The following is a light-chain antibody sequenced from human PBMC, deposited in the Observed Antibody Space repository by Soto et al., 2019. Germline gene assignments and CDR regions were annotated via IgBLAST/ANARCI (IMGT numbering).Light chain of an antibody. Sequence: EIGLTQSPATLSLSPGDRATLSCRASQSVSRYLAWYQQKPGQAPRLIIHDTSTRATGVPDTFSGSGSGTEFTLTISSLETEDSAMYYCKQRFSWPPTFGGGTHVEIK. J-gene: IGKJ4*01. CDR3: KQRFSWPPT. V-gene: IGKV3-11*01. CDR2: DTS. CDR1: QSVSRY.